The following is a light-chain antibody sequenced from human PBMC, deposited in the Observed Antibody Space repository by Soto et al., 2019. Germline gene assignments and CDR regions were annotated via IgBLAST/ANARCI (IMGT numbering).Light chain of an antibody. CDR2: DVS. V-gene: IGLV2-14*03. J-gene: IGLJ1*01. Sequence: QSALTQPAPVSGSPGQSITSSCTGTSSDVGGYNYVSWYQHHPGKAPKLMIFDVSNRPSGVSNRFSGSKSGNTASLTISGLQPEDEADYYCSSYTTSNTRQIVFGTGTKLTVL. CDR3: SSYTTSNTRQIV. CDR1: SSDVGGYNY.